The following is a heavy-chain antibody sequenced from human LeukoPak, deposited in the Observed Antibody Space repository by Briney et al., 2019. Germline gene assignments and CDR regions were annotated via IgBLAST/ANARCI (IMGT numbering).Heavy chain of an antibody. V-gene: IGHV4-31*03. Sequence: PSETLSLTCTVSGGSISTGGYYWSWIRQHPGKGLEWIGYIYYSGSTYYNPSLESRVTISLGTSNNHFSLKLSSVTAADPAVYYCARYDSGTFYQANWFDPWGQGTLVTVSS. J-gene: IGHJ5*02. CDR3: ARYDSGTFYQANWFDP. CDR2: IYYSGST. D-gene: IGHD3-10*01. CDR1: GGSISTGGYY.